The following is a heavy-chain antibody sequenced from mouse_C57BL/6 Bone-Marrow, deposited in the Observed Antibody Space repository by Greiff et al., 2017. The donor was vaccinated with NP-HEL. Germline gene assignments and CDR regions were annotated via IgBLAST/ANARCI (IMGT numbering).Heavy chain of an antibody. CDR2: ISSGSSTI. CDR3: ARTYYYGSSYYAMDY. Sequence: EVKLMESGGGLVKPGGSLKLSCAASGFTFSDYGMHWVRQAPEKGLEWVSYISSGSSTIYYADTVKGRFTLSRDNAKNTLFLQMTSLRSEDTAMYYCARTYYYGSSYYAMDYWGQGTSVTVSS. D-gene: IGHD1-1*01. V-gene: IGHV5-17*01. CDR1: GFTFSDYG. J-gene: IGHJ4*01.